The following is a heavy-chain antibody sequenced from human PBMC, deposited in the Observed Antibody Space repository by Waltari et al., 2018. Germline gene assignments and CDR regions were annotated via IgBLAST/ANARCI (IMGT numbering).Heavy chain of an antibody. J-gene: IGHJ6*03. D-gene: IGHD3-3*01. CDR1: GGSFSGYY. CDR2: INHSGST. CDR3: ARGGVTIFGVAQRRNRYMDV. Sequence: QVQLQESGPGLVKPSETLSLTCAVYGGSFSGYYWSWIRQPPGKGLEWIGEINHSGSTNYNPSLKSRVTISVDTSKNQFSLKLSSVTAADTAVYYCARGGVTIFGVAQRRNRYMDVWGKGTTVTVSS. V-gene: IGHV4-34*01.